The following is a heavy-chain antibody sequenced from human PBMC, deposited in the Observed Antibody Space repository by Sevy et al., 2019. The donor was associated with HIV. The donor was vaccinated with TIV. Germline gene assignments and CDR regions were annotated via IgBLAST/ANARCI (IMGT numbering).Heavy chain of an antibody. V-gene: IGHV3-23*01. CDR3: AKDGLSRNKLWDWFDP. CDR2: IGGGDT. CDR1: GFTFNIYA. J-gene: IGHJ5*02. Sequence: GGSLRLSCATSGFTFNIYAMSWVRQAPGKGLEWVSTIGGGDTYYADSVRGRFTISRDDSKSAVYLQMNSLRADDTAVYYCAKDGLSRNKLWDWFDPWGQGTLVTVSS. D-gene: IGHD2-21*01.